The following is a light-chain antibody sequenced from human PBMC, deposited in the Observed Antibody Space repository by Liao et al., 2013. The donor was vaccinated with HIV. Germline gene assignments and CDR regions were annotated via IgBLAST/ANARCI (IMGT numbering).Light chain of an antibody. CDR3: QAWDSSTAV. CDR1: KLGDKY. Sequence: SYELTQPPSVSVSPGQTASITCSGDKLGDKYACWYQQKPGQAPMLVIYYDTDRPSGIPDRFSGSNSGNTATLTISGTQAMDEADYYCQAWDSSTAVFGTGTKVTVL. V-gene: IGLV3-1*01. J-gene: IGLJ1*01. CDR2: YDT.